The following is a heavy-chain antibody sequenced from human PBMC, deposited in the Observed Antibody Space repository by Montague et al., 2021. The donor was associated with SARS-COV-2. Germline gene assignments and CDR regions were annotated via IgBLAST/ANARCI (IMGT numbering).Heavy chain of an antibody. CDR1: GGSISSSKW. CDR3: ARDTRITMIVVVQGYGMDV. J-gene: IGHJ6*02. CDR2: IYYSGST. V-gene: IGHV4-4*02. D-gene: IGHD3-22*01. Sequence: SETLSLTCAVSGGSISSSKWWSWVRQPPGKGLEWIGSIYYSGSTYYNPSPKSRVTISVDTSKNQFSLKLSSVTAADTAVYYCARDTRITMIVVVQGYGMDVWGQGTTVTVSS.